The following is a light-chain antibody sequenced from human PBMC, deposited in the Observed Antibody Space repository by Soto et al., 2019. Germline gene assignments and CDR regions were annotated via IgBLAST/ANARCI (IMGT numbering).Light chain of an antibody. CDR2: AVT. V-gene: IGLV2-11*01. CDR3: CSYARSYTFDV. CDR1: NVPVGTYSL. J-gene: IGLJ1*01. Sequence: QFVLAQPASVSGSLGQTNTISCTVANVPVGTYSLVSWYQQHPGKAPRLLIYAVTKRPAAVPARFSGSKSGNTASLTISGLQAEDEAEYYCCSYARSYTFDVLGTRTKVTDL.